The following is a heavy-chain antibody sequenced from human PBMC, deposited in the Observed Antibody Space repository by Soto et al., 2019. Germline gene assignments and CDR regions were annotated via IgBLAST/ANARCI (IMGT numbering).Heavy chain of an antibody. CDR3: ARLLAVAGAEYFQH. Sequence: GGSLRLSCAASGFTFSSYSMNWVRQAPGKGLEWVSSISSSSSYIYYADSVKGRFTISRDNAKNSPYLQMNSLRAEDTAVYYCARLLAVAGAEYFQHWGQGTLVTVSS. CDR1: GFTFSSYS. CDR2: ISSSSSYI. V-gene: IGHV3-21*01. J-gene: IGHJ1*01. D-gene: IGHD6-19*01.